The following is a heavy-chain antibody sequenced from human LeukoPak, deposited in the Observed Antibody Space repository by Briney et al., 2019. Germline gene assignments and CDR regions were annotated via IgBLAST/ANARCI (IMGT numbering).Heavy chain of an antibody. V-gene: IGHV1-8*01. CDR2: MNPNSGNT. Sequence: ASVKVSCKASGYTFTSYDINWVRQATGQGLEWMGWMNPNSGNTGYAQKFQGRVTMTRNTSISTAYMELSSLRSGDTAVYYCARLPYYYDSSGYYTGAFDIWGQGTMVTVSS. CDR3: ARLPYYYDSSGYYTGAFDI. CDR1: GYTFTSYD. J-gene: IGHJ3*02. D-gene: IGHD3-22*01.